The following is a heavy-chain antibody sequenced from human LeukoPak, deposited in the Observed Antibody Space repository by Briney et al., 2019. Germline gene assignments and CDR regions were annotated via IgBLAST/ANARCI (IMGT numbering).Heavy chain of an antibody. D-gene: IGHD5-12*01. V-gene: IGHV3-49*03. CDR3: TRVGYIVATIPYYFDY. CDR1: GFTFGDYA. Sequence: PGGSLRLSCTASGFTFGDYAMSWFRQAPGKGLEWVGFIRSKAYGGTTEYAASVEGRFTISRDDSKSIAYLQMNSLKTEDTAVYYCTRVGYIVATIPYYFDYWGQGTLVTVSS. CDR2: IRSKAYGGTT. J-gene: IGHJ4*02.